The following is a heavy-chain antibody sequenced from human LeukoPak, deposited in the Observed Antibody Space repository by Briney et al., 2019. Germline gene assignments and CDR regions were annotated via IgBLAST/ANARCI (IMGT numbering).Heavy chain of an antibody. CDR2: IKQDGSEK. CDR3: ARDHRDIVVVVAATTVYYFDY. V-gene: IGHV3-7*01. Sequence: GGSLRLSCAASGFTFSSYWMSWVRQAPGKGLEWVANIKQDGSEKYYVDSVKGRFTISRDNAKNSLYLQMNSLRAEDTAVYYCARDHRDIVVVVAATTVYYFDYWGQGTLVTVSS. CDR1: GFTFSSYW. D-gene: IGHD2-15*01. J-gene: IGHJ4*02.